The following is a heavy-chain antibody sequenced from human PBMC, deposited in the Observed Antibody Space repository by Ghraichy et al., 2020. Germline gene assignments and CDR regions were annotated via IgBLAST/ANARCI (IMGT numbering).Heavy chain of an antibody. CDR1: GFTFNNYA. CDR3: AKTTAVHYYYGLDV. Sequence: GGSLRLSCAASGFTFNNYAMSWVRQAPGKGLEWVSLNTVSGGRTSYADSVKGRFTISLDPSKTTMYLQMNSLRAEDTAKHYCAKTTAVHYYYGLDVWGQGTTVTVSS. CDR2: NTVSGGRT. D-gene: IGHD2-2*01. V-gene: IGHV3-23*01. J-gene: IGHJ6*02.